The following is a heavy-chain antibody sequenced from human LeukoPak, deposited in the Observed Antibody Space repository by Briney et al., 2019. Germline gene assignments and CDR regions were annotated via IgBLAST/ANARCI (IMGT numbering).Heavy chain of an antibody. J-gene: IGHJ4*02. CDR3: ARYLGSSWYYYFDY. D-gene: IGHD6-13*01. CDR1: GGSISSSSYY. Sequence: SETLSLTCTVSGGSISSSSYYWGWIRQPPGKGREWIGSIYYSGSTYYNPSLKSRVTISVDTSKNQFSLKLSSVTAADTAVYYCARYLGSSWYYYFDYWGQGTLVTVSS. V-gene: IGHV4-39*01. CDR2: IYYSGST.